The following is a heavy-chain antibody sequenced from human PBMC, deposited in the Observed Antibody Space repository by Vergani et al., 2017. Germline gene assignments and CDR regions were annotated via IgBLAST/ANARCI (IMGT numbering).Heavy chain of an antibody. CDR2: TYYRSKWYN. CDR3: ARSDRAHCSSTSCYGYN. J-gene: IGHJ4*02. CDR1: GDSVSSNSAA. V-gene: IGHV6-1*01. D-gene: IGHD2-2*01. Sequence: QVQLQQSGPGLVKPSQTLSLTCAISGDSVSSNSAALNWIRQSPSRGLEWLGRTYYRSKWYNDYAVSVKSRITINPDTSKNQFSLQLNSVTPEDTAVYYCARSDRAHCSSTSCYGYNWGQGTLVTVSS.